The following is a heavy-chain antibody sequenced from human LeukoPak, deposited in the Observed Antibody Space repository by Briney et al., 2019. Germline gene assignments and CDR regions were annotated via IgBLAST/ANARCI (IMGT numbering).Heavy chain of an antibody. CDR1: GFTFSNYD. CDR2: ISASDDST. CDR3: TKRLVRHFDY. D-gene: IGHD6-19*01. Sequence: GGSLRLSCAASGFTFSNYDMNWVRQAPGKGLEWVSTISASDDSTYYADSVKGRFTISRDKSTNPLYLQMNSLRAEDTAVYYCTKRLVRHFDYWGQGTLVTVSS. V-gene: IGHV3-23*01. J-gene: IGHJ4*02.